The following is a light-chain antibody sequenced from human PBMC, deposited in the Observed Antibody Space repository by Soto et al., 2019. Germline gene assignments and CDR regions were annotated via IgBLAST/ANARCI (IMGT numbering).Light chain of an antibody. CDR2: AAS. Sequence: DIQMTQSPSSLSASVGDRVTINCRASQSISNYLNWYQHKPGKAPKLLIYAASSLQSGVPSRFSGSGSGTDFTLTISSLQLEDFATYYCQQSYSTAWTFGQGTKVDIK. CDR3: QQSYSTAWT. CDR1: QSISNY. J-gene: IGKJ1*01. V-gene: IGKV1-39*01.